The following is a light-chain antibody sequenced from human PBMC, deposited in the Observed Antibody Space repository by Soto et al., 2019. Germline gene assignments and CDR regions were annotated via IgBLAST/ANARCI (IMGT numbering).Light chain of an antibody. V-gene: IGKV1-5*01. CDR2: DAS. J-gene: IGKJ1*01. Sequence: DIQMTQSPSTLSASVGDRVTITCRASQSISSWLAWYQQKPGKAPKLLIYDASSLERGVPSRFSGSGSGTEFTLTLSSLQPDDFATYYCQQYNSYSVTFGQGTKVEIK. CDR3: QQYNSYSVT. CDR1: QSISSW.